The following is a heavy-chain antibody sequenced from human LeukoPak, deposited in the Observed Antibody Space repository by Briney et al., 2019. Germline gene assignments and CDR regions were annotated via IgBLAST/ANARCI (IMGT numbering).Heavy chain of an antibody. D-gene: IGHD4-17*01. CDR1: GGSISSGGYS. CDR2: IYHSGST. Sequence: PSETLSLTCAVSGGSISSGGYSWSWILQPPGKGLEWIGYIYHSGSTNYNPSLKSRVTISVDRSKNQFSLKLSSVTAADTAVYYCARTDGDYDYFDYWGQGTLVTVSS. V-gene: IGHV4-30-2*01. J-gene: IGHJ4*02. CDR3: ARTDGDYDYFDY.